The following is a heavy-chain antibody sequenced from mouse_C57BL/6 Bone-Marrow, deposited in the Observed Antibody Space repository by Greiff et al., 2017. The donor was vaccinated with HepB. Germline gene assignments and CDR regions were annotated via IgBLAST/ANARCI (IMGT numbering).Heavy chain of an antibody. D-gene: IGHD2-2*01. CDR2: IYPGSGST. V-gene: IGHV1-55*01. CDR3: ARGGVTTGDYYAMDY. Sequence: QVQLKQPGAELVKPGASVKMSCKASGYTFTSYWITWVKQRPGQGLEWIGDIYPGSGSTNYNEKFKSKATLTVDTSSSPAYMQLSSLTSEDSAVYYCARGGVTTGDYYAMDYWGQGTSVTVSS. CDR1: GYTFTSYW. J-gene: IGHJ4*01.